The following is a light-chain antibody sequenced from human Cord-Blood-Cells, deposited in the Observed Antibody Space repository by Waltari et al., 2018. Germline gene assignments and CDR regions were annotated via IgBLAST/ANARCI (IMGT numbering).Light chain of an antibody. CDR3: SSYTSSRV. CDR1: RSDVGGYNY. CDR2: DVS. J-gene: IGLJ1*01. Sequence: QSALTQPASVSGSPGQSITISCTGTRSDVGGYNYVSWYQQHPGKAPKLMIYDVSNRPSGVSNRFSGSKSGNTASLTISGLQAEDEADYYCSSYTSSRVFGTGTKVTVL. V-gene: IGLV2-14*01.